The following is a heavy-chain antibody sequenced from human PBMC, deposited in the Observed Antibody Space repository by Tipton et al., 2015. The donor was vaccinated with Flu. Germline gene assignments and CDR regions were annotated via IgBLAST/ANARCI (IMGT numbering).Heavy chain of an antibody. Sequence: GLVKPSETLSLTCAVSGDSIGNAYYWGWIRQPPGKGLEWIGNIHRSGNTYHNPSLKSRVTISVDMSKNQFSLRLRSVTAADTAVYYCARRYYDSRPLQNAFDIWGQGTMVTVSS. V-gene: IGHV4-38-2*01. J-gene: IGHJ3*02. CDR3: ARRYYDSRPLQNAFDI. D-gene: IGHD3-22*01. CDR2: IHRSGNT. CDR1: GDSIGNAYY.